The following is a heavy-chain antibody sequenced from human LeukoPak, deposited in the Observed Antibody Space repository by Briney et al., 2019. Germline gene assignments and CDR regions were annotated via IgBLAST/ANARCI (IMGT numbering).Heavy chain of an antibody. CDR1: GFTFSSYA. CDR3: AKAFRGVVVPDFDY. CDR2: ISGSGGST. Sequence: GGSLRLSCAASGFTFSSYAMHWVRQAPGKGLEWVSSISGSGGSTYYADSVKGRFTISRDSSKNTLYLQMNSLRAEDTAVYYCAKAFRGVVVPDFDYWGQGTLVPVSS. D-gene: IGHD3-16*02. J-gene: IGHJ4*02. V-gene: IGHV3-23*01.